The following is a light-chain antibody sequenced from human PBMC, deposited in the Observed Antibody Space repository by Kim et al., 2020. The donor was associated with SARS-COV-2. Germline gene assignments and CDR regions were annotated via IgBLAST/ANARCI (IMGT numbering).Light chain of an antibody. CDR2: EDN. Sequence: GETVTLPCTRSSGGIASNYVQWYQQRPGSAPTTVIYEDNQRPSGVPDRFSGSIDSSSNSASLTISGLKTEDEADYYCQSYDGTTWVFGGGTQLTVL. CDR3: QSYDGTTWV. J-gene: IGLJ3*02. CDR1: SGGIASNY. V-gene: IGLV6-57*03.